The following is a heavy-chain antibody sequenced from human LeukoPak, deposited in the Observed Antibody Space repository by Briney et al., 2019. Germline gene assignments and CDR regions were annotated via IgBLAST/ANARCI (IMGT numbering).Heavy chain of an antibody. CDR3: AREGYYGSGSPPSLYFDY. V-gene: IGHV3-30*01. CDR2: TSSDLNVK. J-gene: IGHJ4*02. Sequence: GGSLRLSCAASGFTFRNYVIHWVRLAPGKGLEWVAVTSSDLNVKLYADSVKGRFTISRDNSRSTLYLQMNSLRPEDTAIYYCAREGYYGSGSPPSLYFDYWGQGTLVTVSS. CDR1: GFTFRNYV. D-gene: IGHD3-10*01.